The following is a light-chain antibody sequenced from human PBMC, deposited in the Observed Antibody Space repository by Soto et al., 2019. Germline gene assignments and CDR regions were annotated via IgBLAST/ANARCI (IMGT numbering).Light chain of an antibody. CDR2: DAS. Sequence: DIQMPQSPSTLSASVGDRVAITCRASQSISSWLAWYQQKPGKAPNLLIYDASSLESGVPSRFSGSGSGTEFTLTISSLQPDDFATYYCQQYNSYSRTFGQGTKVDIK. V-gene: IGKV1-5*01. CDR1: QSISSW. J-gene: IGKJ1*01. CDR3: QQYNSYSRT.